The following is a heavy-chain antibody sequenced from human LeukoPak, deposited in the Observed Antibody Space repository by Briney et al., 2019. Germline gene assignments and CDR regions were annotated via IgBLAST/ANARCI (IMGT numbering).Heavy chain of an antibody. D-gene: IGHD4-17*01. Sequence: SETLSLTCTVSGGSISNYYWSWIRQPAGKGLEWIGRIYTSGSTKYNPSLKSRVTMSVDTSKNQFSLKLTSVTAADTAVYYCARGPVTTGTLDYWGQGTLVTVSS. CDR1: GGSISNYY. CDR3: ARGPVTTGTLDY. V-gene: IGHV4-4*07. CDR2: IYTSGST. J-gene: IGHJ4*02.